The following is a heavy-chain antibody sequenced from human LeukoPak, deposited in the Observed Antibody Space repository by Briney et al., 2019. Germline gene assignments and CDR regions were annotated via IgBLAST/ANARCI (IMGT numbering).Heavy chain of an antibody. V-gene: IGHV3-48*03. CDR1: GFTFSSYE. CDR2: ISSSGSTI. Sequence: GGSLRLSCAASGFTFSSYEMNWVRQAPGKGLEWVSYISSSGSTIYYADSVKGRFTISRDNAKNSLYLQMNSLRAEDTAVYYCARVIAGNYWYEYYYGMDVWGQGTTVTVSS. CDR3: ARVIAGNYWYEYYYGMDV. J-gene: IGHJ6*02. D-gene: IGHD4-11*01.